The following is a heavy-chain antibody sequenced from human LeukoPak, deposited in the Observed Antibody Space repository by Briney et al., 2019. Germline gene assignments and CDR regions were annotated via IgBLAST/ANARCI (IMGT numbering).Heavy chain of an antibody. Sequence: PGGSLRLSCAASGFTFDDYAMHWVRQAPGKGLEWVSGISWNSGSIGYADSVKGRFTISRDNAKNSLYLQMNSLRAEDTALYYCAKVSTKGNTYYYDSSGSFDYWGQGTLVTVSS. CDR2: ISWNSGSI. CDR1: GFTFDDYA. V-gene: IGHV3-9*01. D-gene: IGHD3-22*01. CDR3: AKVSTKGNTYYYDSSGSFDY. J-gene: IGHJ4*02.